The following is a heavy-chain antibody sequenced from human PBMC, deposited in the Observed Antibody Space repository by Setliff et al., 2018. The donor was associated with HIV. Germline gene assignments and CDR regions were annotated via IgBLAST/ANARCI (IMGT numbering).Heavy chain of an antibody. CDR2: IYHSGST. V-gene: IGHV4-38-2*01. CDR1: GYSISSGYY. CDR3: ARHVGSSWLEDAFDI. Sequence: PSETLSLTCAVSGYSISSGYYWGWIRQPPGKGLEWIGSIYHSGSTYYNPSLKSRVTISVDTSKNQFSLKLSSVTAAGTAVYYCARHVGSSWLEDAFDIWGQGTMVTVSS. J-gene: IGHJ3*02. D-gene: IGHD6-13*01.